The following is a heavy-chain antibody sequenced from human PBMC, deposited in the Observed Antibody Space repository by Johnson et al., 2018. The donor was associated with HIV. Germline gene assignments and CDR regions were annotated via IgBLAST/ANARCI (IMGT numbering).Heavy chain of an antibody. CDR1: GFTFSSYA. CDR3: ARDRGYYDSSGGDAFDI. J-gene: IGHJ3*02. Sequence: VLLVESGGGLVQPGGSLRLSCAASGFTFSSYAMHWVRQAPGKGLEYVSAISSNGGSTYYANSVKGRFTISRDNSKNTLYLQMGSLSAEDTGVYYCARDRGYYDSSGGDAFDIWGQGTMVTVSS. V-gene: IGHV3-64*01. CDR2: ISSNGGST. D-gene: IGHD3-22*01.